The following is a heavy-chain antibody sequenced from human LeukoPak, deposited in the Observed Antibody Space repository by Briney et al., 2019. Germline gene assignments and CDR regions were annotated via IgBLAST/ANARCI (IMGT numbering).Heavy chain of an antibody. J-gene: IGHJ6*03. CDR3: ASSSWHYYYYYYMDV. CDR2: IYYSGST. D-gene: IGHD6-13*01. V-gene: IGHV4-39*07. Sequence: SETLSLTCIVSGGSISSGSYYWGWIRQPPGKGLEWIGSIYYSGSTYYNPSLKSRVTISVDTSKNQFSLKLSSVTAADTAVYYCASSSWHYYYYYYMDVWGKGTTVTVSS. CDR1: GGSISSGSYY.